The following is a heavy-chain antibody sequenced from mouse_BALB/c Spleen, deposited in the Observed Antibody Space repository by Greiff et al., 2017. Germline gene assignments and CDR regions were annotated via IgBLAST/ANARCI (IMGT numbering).Heavy chain of an antibody. Sequence: EVKLVESGPGLVKPSQSLSLTCSVTGYSITSGYYWNWIRQFPGNKLEWMGYISYDGSNNYNPSLKNRISITRDTSKNQFFLKLNSVTTEDTATYYCARLITTVVATTDYWGQGTSVTVSS. D-gene: IGHD1-1*01. CDR3: ARLITTVVATTDY. CDR2: ISYDGSN. J-gene: IGHJ4*01. V-gene: IGHV3-6*02. CDR1: GYSITSGYY.